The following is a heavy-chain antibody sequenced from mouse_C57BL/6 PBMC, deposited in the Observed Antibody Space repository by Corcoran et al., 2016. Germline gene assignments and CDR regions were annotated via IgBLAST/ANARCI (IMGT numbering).Heavy chain of an antibody. V-gene: IGHV1-18*01. J-gene: IGHJ1*03. D-gene: IGHD1-1*01. CDR1: GYTFTDYN. Sequence: EVQLQQSGPELVKPGASVKIPCKASGYTFTDYNMDWVKQSHGKSLEWIGDINPNNGGTIYNQKFKGKATLTVDKSSSTAYMELRSLTSEDTAVYYCARYYYGSSLELYWYFDVWGTGTTVTVSS. CDR3: ARYYYGSSLELYWYFDV. CDR2: INPNNGGT.